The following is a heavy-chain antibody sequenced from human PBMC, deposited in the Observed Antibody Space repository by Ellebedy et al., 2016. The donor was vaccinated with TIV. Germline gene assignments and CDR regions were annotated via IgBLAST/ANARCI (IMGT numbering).Heavy chain of an antibody. CDR2: INPNSGGT. D-gene: IGHD3-10*01. V-gene: IGHV1-2*02. CDR3: ARGLLWFGEYQGAFDI. CDR1: GYTFTGYY. Sequence: AASVKVSCKASGYTFTGYYMHWVRQAPGQGLEWMGWINPNSGGTNYAQKFQGRVTMTRDTSISTAYMELSRLRSDDTAVYYCARGLLWFGEYQGAFDIWGQGTMVTVSS. J-gene: IGHJ3*02.